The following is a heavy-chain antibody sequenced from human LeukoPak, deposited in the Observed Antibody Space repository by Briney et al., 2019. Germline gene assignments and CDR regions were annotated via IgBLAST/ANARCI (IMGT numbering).Heavy chain of an antibody. D-gene: IGHD3-9*01. Sequence: GRSLRLSCAASGFTFDDYAMHWVRQAPGKGLKWVSGISWNSGSIGYADSVKGRFTISRDNAKNSLYLQMNSLRAEDTAVYYCASLVQVLRYFDWLYGMDVWGKGTTVTVSS. CDR1: GFTFDDYA. CDR2: ISWNSGSI. CDR3: ASLVQVLRYFDWLYGMDV. V-gene: IGHV3-9*01. J-gene: IGHJ6*04.